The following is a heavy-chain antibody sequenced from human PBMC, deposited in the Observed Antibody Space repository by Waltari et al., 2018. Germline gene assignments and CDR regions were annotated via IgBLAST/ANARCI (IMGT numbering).Heavy chain of an antibody. V-gene: IGHV4-4*07. CDR3: ARDYFGGNWFDP. CDR2: IYTSGST. D-gene: IGHD3-10*01. J-gene: IGHJ5*02. Sequence: QVQLQESGPGLVKPSATLSLTRPVPGGPISCSYPSWIRQPAGKGLEWIGRIYTSGSTNYNPSLKSRVTMSVDTSKNQFSLKLSSVTAADTAVYYCARDYFGGNWFDPWGQGTLVTVSS. CDR1: GGPISCSY.